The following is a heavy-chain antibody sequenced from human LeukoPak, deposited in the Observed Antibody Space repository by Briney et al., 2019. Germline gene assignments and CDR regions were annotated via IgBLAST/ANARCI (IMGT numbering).Heavy chain of an antibody. CDR3: ARDHSYYGSGYYYGMDV. CDR2: IYYSGST. J-gene: IGHJ6*02. Sequence: SETLSLTCTVSGGSISSYYWSWIRQPPGKGLEWIGYIYYSGSTNYNPSLESRVTISVDTSKNQFSLKLGSVTAADTAVYYCARDHSYYGSGYYYGMDVWGQGTTVTVSS. D-gene: IGHD3-10*01. CDR1: GGSISSYY. V-gene: IGHV4-59*01.